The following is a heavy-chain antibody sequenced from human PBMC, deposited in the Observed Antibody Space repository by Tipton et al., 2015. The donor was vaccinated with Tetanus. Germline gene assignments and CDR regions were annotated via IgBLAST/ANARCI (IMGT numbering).Heavy chain of an antibody. CDR2: INHSGQP. D-gene: IGHD4-11*01. CDR3: ARDINYASDY. J-gene: IGHJ4*02. Sequence: TLSLTCAVSGGSFRGYSWSWVRQPPGKGLECIGEINHSGQPTYNPSLKSRVTMSLDTSNHHFSLSLSSVTAADTAVYYCARDINYASDYWGQGTLVTVSS. CDR1: GGSFRGYS. V-gene: IGHV4-34*01.